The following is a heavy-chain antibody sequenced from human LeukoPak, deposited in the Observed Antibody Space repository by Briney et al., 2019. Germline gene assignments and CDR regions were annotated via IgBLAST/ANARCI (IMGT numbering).Heavy chain of an antibody. CDR2: ISGSGGST. J-gene: IGHJ4*02. CDR3: AKGKASGWYIVDY. V-gene: IGHV3-23*01. CDR1: GFTFSSYG. Sequence: GGSLRLSCAASGFTFSSYGMSWVRQAPGKGLEWVSAISGSGGSTYYADSVKGRFTISRDNSKNTLYLQMNSLRAEDAAVYYCAKGKASGWYIVDYWGQGTLVTVSS. D-gene: IGHD6-19*01.